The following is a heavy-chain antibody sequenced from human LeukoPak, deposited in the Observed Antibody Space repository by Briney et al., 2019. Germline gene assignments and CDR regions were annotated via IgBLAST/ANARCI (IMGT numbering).Heavy chain of an antibody. V-gene: IGHV1-69*04. CDR3: ARDLSGSYS. J-gene: IGHJ4*02. CDR1: GGTFSSYA. D-gene: IGHD1-26*01. Sequence: SVKVSCKASGGTFSSYAISWVRQAPGQGLEWMGRIIPILGIADYAQKFQGRVTITADKSTSTAYMELSSLRSEDTAVYYCARDLSGSYSWGQGTLVTVSS. CDR2: IIPILGIA.